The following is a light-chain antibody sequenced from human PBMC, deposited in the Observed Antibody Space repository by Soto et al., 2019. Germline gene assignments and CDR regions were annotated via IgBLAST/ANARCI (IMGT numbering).Light chain of an antibody. CDR3: QQRSNWPPPA. J-gene: IGKJ4*01. CDR1: QSVSSY. Sequence: EIVLTQSPATLSLSPGERATLSCRASQSVSSYLAWYQQKPGQAPRLLIYDASNRATGIPARFSGSGSGKDFTLTISSLEPEDFTDYYCQQRSNWPPPAFGGGTKVEIK. CDR2: DAS. V-gene: IGKV3-11*01.